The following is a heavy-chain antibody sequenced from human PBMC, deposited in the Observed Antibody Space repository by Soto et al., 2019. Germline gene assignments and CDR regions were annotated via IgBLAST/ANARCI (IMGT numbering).Heavy chain of an antibody. CDR2: IIPILGIA. J-gene: IGHJ5*02. Sequence: SVNVSCKASGGTFSSYTISWVRQAPGQGLEWMGRIIPILGIANYAQKFQGRVTITADKSTSTAYMELSSLRSEDTAVYYCAREYQLLFNWFDPWGQGTLVTISS. D-gene: IGHD2-2*01. V-gene: IGHV1-69*04. CDR1: GGTFSSYT. CDR3: AREYQLLFNWFDP.